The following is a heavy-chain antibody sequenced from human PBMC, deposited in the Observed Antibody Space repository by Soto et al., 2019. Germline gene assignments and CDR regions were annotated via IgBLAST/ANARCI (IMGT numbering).Heavy chain of an antibody. CDR1: GYTFTSYD. CDR3: ARRATVTKMPGWFDP. V-gene: IGHV1-8*01. Sequence: ASVKVSCKASGYTFTSYDINWVRQATGQGLEWMGWMNPNSGNTGYAQKFQGRVTITTDESTSTAYMELSSLRSEDTAVYYCARRATVTKMPGWFDPWGQGTLVTVSS. CDR2: MNPNSGNT. D-gene: IGHD4-17*01. J-gene: IGHJ5*02.